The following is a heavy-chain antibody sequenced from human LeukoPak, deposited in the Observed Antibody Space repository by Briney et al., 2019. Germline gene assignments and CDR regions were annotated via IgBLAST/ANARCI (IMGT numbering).Heavy chain of an antibody. J-gene: IGHJ6*02. CDR3: ASLGYCSGGSCFYGMDV. D-gene: IGHD2-15*01. CDR2: IKQDGSEK. V-gene: IGHV3-7*01. CDR1: GFTFSRYW. Sequence: PGGSLRLSCAAPGFTFSRYWMSWVRQAPGKGLEWVANIKQDGSEKYYVDSVKGRFTISRDNAKNSLYLQMNNLRAEDTAVFYCASLGYCSGGSCFYGMDVWGQGTTVIVSS.